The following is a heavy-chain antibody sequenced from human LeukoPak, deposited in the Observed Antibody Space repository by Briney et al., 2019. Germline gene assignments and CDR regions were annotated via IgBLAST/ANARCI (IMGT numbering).Heavy chain of an antibody. J-gene: IGHJ3*01. CDR3: ARGTSYYDFWSGYYF. V-gene: IGHV4-4*07. CDR1: GGSISSYY. D-gene: IGHD3-3*01. CDR2: IYTSGST. Sequence: SETLSLTCTVSGGSISSYYWSWIRQPAGKGLEWIGRIYTSGSTNYNPSLKSRVTISVDTSKNQFSLKLSSVTAADTAVYYCARGTSYYDFWSGYYFWGQGTMVTVSS.